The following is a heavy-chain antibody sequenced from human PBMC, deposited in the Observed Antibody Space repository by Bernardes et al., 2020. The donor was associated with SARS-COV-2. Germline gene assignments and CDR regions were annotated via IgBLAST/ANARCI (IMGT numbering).Heavy chain of an antibody. Sequence: GSLRLSCAASGFTFDDYAMHWVRQAPGKGLEWVSLISGDGGSTYYADSVKDRFTIPRDNSKNSLYLQMNSLRTEDTALYYCAKGGTYYDILTGYYYGGMDGWGEETAVAVAS. J-gene: IGHJ6*04. D-gene: IGHD3-9*01. CDR2: ISGDGGST. V-gene: IGHV3-43*02. CDR3: AKGGTYYDILTGYYYGGMDG. CDR1: GFTFDDYA.